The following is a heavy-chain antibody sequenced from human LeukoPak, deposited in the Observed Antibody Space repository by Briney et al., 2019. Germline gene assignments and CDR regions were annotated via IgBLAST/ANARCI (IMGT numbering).Heavy chain of an antibody. V-gene: IGHV3-30*03. D-gene: IGHD3-3*01. CDR2: ISYDGSNK. CDR1: GFTFSSYG. Sequence: GRSLRLSCAASGFTFSSYGMHWVRQAPGKGLEWVAVISYDGSNKYYADSVKGRFTISRDNSKNTLYLQMNSLRAEDTAVYYCARDYDFWSGFFDYWGQGTLVTVSS. CDR3: ARDYDFWSGFFDY. J-gene: IGHJ4*02.